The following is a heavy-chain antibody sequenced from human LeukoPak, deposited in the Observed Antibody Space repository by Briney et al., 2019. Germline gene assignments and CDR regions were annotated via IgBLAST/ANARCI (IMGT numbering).Heavy chain of an antibody. J-gene: IGHJ6*03. Sequence: GALRLSCAASGFTFSSYAMHWVRQAPGKGLEWVAVISYDGSNKYYADSVKGRFTISRDNSKNTLYLQMNSLKTEDTALYYCARGCSGYGGYYYYYMDVWGKGTTVTVSS. D-gene: IGHD5-12*01. CDR2: ISYDGSNK. CDR3: ARGCSGYGGYYYYYMDV. CDR1: GFTFSSYA. V-gene: IGHV3-30*04.